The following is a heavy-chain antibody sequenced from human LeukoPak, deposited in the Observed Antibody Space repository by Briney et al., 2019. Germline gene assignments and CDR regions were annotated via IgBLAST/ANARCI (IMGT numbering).Heavy chain of an antibody. CDR1: GFTFSSYG. CDR2: ISYDGSNK. D-gene: IGHD2-2*01. CDR3: AKSVYIVVVPAAIGSFDY. Sequence: GGYLRLSCAASGFTFSSYGMHWVRQAPGKGLEWVAVISYDGSNKYYADSVKGRFTISRDNSKNTLYLQMNSLRAEDTAVYYCAKSVYIVVVPAAIGSFDYWGQGTLVTVSS. J-gene: IGHJ4*02. V-gene: IGHV3-30*18.